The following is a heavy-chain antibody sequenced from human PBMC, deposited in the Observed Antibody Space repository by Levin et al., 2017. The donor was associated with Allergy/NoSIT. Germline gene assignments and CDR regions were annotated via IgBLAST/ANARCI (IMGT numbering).Heavy chain of an antibody. D-gene: IGHD1-1*01. J-gene: IGHJ3*01. V-gene: IGHV3-23*01. Sequence: GGSRRLSCAVSGFTISEYAMAWVRQAPGKGLEWVSVITGGGFNTYYGDSVKGRFTVSRDDSKDTLYLDLNSLRAEDTAVYYCAKKQGGTSGFSFDVWGQGTMVTVSS. CDR3: AKKQGGTSGFSFDV. CDR2: ITGGGFNT. CDR1: GFTISEYA.